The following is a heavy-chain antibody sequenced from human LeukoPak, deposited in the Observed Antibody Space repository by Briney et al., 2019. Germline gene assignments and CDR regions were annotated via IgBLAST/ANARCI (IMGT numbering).Heavy chain of an antibody. J-gene: IGHJ4*02. CDR1: GGSISSYY. V-gene: IGHV4-4*07. CDR3: ARDRGCNYGFFDY. CDR2: IYSSGNT. D-gene: IGHD5-18*01. Sequence: SETLSLTCTVSGGSISSYYWSWIRQPAGKGLEWIGRIYSSGNTNHNPSLKSRVTISVDTSKNQFSLKLSSVTAADTAVYYCARDRGCNYGFFDYWGQGTLVTVSS.